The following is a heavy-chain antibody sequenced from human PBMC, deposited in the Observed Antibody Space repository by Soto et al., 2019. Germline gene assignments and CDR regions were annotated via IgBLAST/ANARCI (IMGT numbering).Heavy chain of an antibody. V-gene: IGHV3-48*02. CDR1: GFMFDSYA. D-gene: IGHD6-19*01. CDR3: TKSADSAGWGVDF. CDR2: ISPGGDRI. Sequence: VGSLRLSGVASGFMFDSYAMNWVRQAPGKGLEWVSYISPGGDRIYYAESLKGRITISRDNARNSLSLQMNILSDEDTAVYYCTKSADSAGWGVDFWGQGTLVTVSS. J-gene: IGHJ4*02.